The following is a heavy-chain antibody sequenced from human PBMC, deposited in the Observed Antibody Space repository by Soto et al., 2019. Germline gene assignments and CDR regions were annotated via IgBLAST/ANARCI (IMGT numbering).Heavy chain of an antibody. V-gene: IGHV3-9*01. CDR2: ISLNSGIL. J-gene: IGHJ6*03. CDR1: GFTVDDYA. CDR3: AKGSPRPYYHYYYMDV. Sequence: GGSLRLSCAASGFTVDDYAMHWVRQTPGKGLEWVSGISLNSGILGYADSVKGRFTVSRDNAKNSLYLQMNSLRPEDTALYYCAKGSPRPYYHYYYMDVWGQGTTVTVSS.